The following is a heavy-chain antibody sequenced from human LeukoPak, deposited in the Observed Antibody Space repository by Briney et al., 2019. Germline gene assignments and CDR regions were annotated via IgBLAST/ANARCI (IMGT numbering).Heavy chain of an antibody. V-gene: IGHV3-21*01. J-gene: IGHJ3*02. CDR3: AVVVPAAIAGDHDAFDI. Sequence: GGSLRLPCAASGFTFSSYSMNWVRQAPGKGLEWVSSISSSSSYIYYADSVKGRFTISRDNAKNSLYLQMNSLRAEDTAVYYCAVVVPAAIAGDHDAFDIWGQGTMVTVSS. CDR1: GFTFSSYS. CDR2: ISSSSSYI. D-gene: IGHD2-2*01.